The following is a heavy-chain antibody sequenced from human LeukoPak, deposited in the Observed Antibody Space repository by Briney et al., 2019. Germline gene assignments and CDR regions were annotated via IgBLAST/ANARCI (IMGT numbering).Heavy chain of an antibody. V-gene: IGHV1-8*01. CDR2: MNPNSSNT. Sequence: ASVKVSCKASGYTFTSYDINWVRQSTGQGLEWMGWMNPNSSNTGYAQKFQGRVNMTRNPAISTAYMELSSLRSEDTAGYYCARGRRYSSAAFGYWGQGTLVTVCS. D-gene: IGHD6-19*01. J-gene: IGHJ4*02. CDR1: GYTFTSYD. CDR3: ARGRRYSSAAFGY.